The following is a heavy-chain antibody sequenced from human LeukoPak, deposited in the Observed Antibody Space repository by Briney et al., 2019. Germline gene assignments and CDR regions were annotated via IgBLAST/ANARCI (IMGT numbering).Heavy chain of an antibody. Sequence: EGSLRLSCAASGFTFSSYAMSWVRQAPGKGLEWVSAISGSGGSTYYADSVKGRFTISRDNSKNTLYLQMNSLRAEDTAVYYCAKDRYYYDSSVSLDYWGQGTLVTVSS. D-gene: IGHD3-22*01. CDR1: GFTFSSYA. J-gene: IGHJ4*02. CDR3: AKDRYYYDSSVSLDY. CDR2: ISGSGGST. V-gene: IGHV3-23*01.